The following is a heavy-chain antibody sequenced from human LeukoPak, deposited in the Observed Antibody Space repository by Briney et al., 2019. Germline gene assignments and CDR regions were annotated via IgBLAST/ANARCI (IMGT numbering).Heavy chain of an antibody. D-gene: IGHD3-22*01. Sequence: GGSLRLSCAASGFTVSNYHINWVRQAPGWELEWVAAIIHTGVDTYYADSVKGRFTLSRDDSKNMVHLQMNSLRVDDTAVYYCVRDPFDSSGYDQGAYWGQGALVTVSS. CDR3: VRDPFDSSGYDQGAY. CDR1: GFTVSNYH. V-gene: IGHV3-23*01. CDR2: IIHTGVDT. J-gene: IGHJ4*02.